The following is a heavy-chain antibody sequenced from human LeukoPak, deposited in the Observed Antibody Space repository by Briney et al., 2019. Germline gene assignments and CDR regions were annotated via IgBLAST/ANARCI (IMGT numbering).Heavy chain of an antibody. CDR3: ARDAASGSYYHFDY. Sequence: ASVKVSCKASGYTFTGYYMHWVRQAPGQGLEWMGRINPNSGGTNYAQKFQGRVTMTRDTSISTAYMELSRLRSDDTAVYYCARDAASGSYYHFDYWGQGTLVTVSS. CDR1: GYTFTGYY. V-gene: IGHV1-2*06. D-gene: IGHD1-26*01. J-gene: IGHJ4*02. CDR2: INPNSGGT.